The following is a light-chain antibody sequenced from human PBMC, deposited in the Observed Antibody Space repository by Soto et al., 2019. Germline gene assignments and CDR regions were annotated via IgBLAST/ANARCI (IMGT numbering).Light chain of an antibody. J-gene: IGKJ4*01. V-gene: IGKV1-8*01. CDR1: QCISIY. CDR3: QQYYSYPIT. CDR2: AAS. Sequence: IQMSQSPSSLFASLGDRVTITCRASQCISIYLAWYQQKPGKAPELLIYAASTLQSGVPSMFSGSGSGTDFTLTISCLQSEDFATYYSQQYYSYPITFGGGTKVDIK.